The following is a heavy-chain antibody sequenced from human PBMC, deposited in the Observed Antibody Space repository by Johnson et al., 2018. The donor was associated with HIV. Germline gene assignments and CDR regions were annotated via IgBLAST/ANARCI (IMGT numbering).Heavy chain of an antibody. CDR3: ARGSSYYYDSSGSDAFDI. CDR2: IGTAGDT. CDR1: GFTFSSYA. J-gene: IGHJ3*02. D-gene: IGHD3-22*01. Sequence: EMQLVESGGELVQPGGSLRLSCAASGFTFSSYAMHWVRQATGKGLEWVSAIGTAGDTSYPGSVKGRFTISRENAKNSLYLQMNSLRAGDTAVYYCARGSSYYYDSSGSDAFDIWGQGTMVTVS. V-gene: IGHV3-13*01.